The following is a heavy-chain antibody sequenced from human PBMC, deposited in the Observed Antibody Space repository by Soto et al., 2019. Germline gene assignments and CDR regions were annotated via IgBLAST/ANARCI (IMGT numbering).Heavy chain of an antibody. Sequence: EVQLVESGGGLVKPGGSLRLSCAASGFTFSNAWMNWVRQAPGKGLEWVGRIKSKTDGGTTDYAAPVKGRFTISRDDSKTTLYLQMNSLKTEDTAVYYCTTDLGFVTMVRGVIYYWGQGTLVTVSS. CDR3: TTDLGFVTMVRGVIYY. D-gene: IGHD3-10*01. J-gene: IGHJ4*02. V-gene: IGHV3-15*07. CDR1: GFTFSNAW. CDR2: IKSKTDGGTT.